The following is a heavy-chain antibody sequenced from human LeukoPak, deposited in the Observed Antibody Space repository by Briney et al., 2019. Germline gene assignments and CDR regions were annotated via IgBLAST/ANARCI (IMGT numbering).Heavy chain of an antibody. J-gene: IGHJ4*02. D-gene: IGHD3-16*01. CDR1: GGSISTYY. CDR3: ARGYDYYDY. V-gene: IGHV4-4*07. Sequence: PSETLSLTCTVSGGSISTYYWSWVRQPAGKRLEWIGRISTTGNTNYNPSLKSRVTMSVYTSKNHFSLKLSSVTAADTAVYHCARGYDYYDYWGQGTLVTVSS. CDR2: ISTTGNT.